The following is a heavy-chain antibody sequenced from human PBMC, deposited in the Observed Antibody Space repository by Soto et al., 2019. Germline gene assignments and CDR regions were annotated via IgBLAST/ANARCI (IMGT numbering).Heavy chain of an antibody. Sequence: ASVKVSCKASGYTFTSYGISWVRQAPGQGHEWMGWISAYNGNTNYAQKLQGRVTMTTDTSTSTAYMELRSLRSDDTAVYYCARDAPRLTEDWFDPWGQGTLVTVSS. D-gene: IGHD7-27*01. CDR1: GYTFTSYG. CDR3: ARDAPRLTEDWFDP. V-gene: IGHV1-18*01. CDR2: ISAYNGNT. J-gene: IGHJ5*02.